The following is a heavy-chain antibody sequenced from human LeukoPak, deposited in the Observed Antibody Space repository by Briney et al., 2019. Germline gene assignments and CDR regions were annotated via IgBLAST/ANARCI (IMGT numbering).Heavy chain of an antibody. J-gene: IGHJ4*02. D-gene: IGHD4-23*01. CDR3: AISLPTLASFDY. V-gene: IGHV3-43*02. CDR2: ISGDGGST. Sequence: GGSLRLSCAASGFTFDDYAMHWVRQAPGKGLEWVSLISGDGGSTYYADSVKGRFSISRDNSKNSLYLQMNSLRTEDTALYNCAISLPTLASFDYWGQGTLVTVSS. CDR1: GFTFDDYA.